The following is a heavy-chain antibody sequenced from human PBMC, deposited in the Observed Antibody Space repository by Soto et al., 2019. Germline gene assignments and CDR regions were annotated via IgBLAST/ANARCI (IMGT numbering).Heavy chain of an antibody. CDR3: ARRGSSRQIYHYGMDV. CDR2: ISSSSSTI. Sequence: GGSLRLSCAASGFTFSSYSMNWVRQAPGKGLEWVSYISSSSSTIYYADSVKGRFTISRDNAKNSLYLQMNSLRDEDTAVYYCARRGSSRQIYHYGMDVWGPGATVTVS. CDR1: GFTFSSYS. J-gene: IGHJ6*02. D-gene: IGHD6-13*01. V-gene: IGHV3-48*02.